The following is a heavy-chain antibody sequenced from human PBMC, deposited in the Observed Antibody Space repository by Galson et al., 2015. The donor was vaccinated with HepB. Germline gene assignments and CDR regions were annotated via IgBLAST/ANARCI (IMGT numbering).Heavy chain of an antibody. V-gene: IGHV3-49*03. CDR2: IRSKAYGGTT. CDR3: TRAGWWLRSRHFDY. CDR1: GFTFGDYA. D-gene: IGHD5-12*01. Sequence: SLRLSCAASGFTFGDYAMSWFRQAPGKGLEWVGFIRSKAYGGTTEYAASVKGRFTISRDDSKNIAYLQMNSLKTEDTAVYYCTRAGWWLRSRHFDYWGQGTLVTVSS. J-gene: IGHJ4*02.